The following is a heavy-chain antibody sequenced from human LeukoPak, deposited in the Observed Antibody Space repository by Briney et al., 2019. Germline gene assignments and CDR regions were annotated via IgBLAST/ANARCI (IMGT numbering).Heavy chain of an antibody. CDR1: GGSISSGDYY. CDR2: IYYSGST. J-gene: IGHJ4*02. Sequence: KTSETLSLTCTVSGGSISSGDYYWSWIRQPPGKGLEWIGYIYYSGSTYYNPSLKSRVTISVDTSKNQFSLKLSSVTAADTAVYYCARVFGPSSKYQLRAGFDYWGQGTLVTVSS. CDR3: ARVFGPSSKYQLRAGFDY. V-gene: IGHV4-30-4*01. D-gene: IGHD2-2*01.